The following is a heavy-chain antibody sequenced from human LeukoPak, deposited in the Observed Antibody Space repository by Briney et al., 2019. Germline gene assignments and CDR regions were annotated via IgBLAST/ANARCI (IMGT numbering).Heavy chain of an antibody. D-gene: IGHD3-10*01. CDR1: GFTFSSYS. V-gene: IGHV3-20*01. CDR2: INWNGGST. CDR3: ARVGDITTVRVFDY. Sequence: GGSLRLSCAASGFTFSSYSMNWVRQAPGKGLEWVSGINWNGGSTGYADSVKGRFTISRDNAKNSLYLQMNSLRAEDTALYHCARVGDITTVRVFDYWGQGTLVTVSS. J-gene: IGHJ4*02.